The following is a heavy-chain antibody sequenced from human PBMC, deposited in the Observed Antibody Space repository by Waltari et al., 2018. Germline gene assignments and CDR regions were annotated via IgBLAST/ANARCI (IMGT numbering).Heavy chain of an antibody. D-gene: IGHD6-19*01. CDR2: ISWNSGSI. J-gene: IGHJ5*02. CDR1: GFTLVDYA. CDR3: AVSSGWYRRNWFDP. V-gene: IGHV3-9*01. Sequence: EVQLVESGGGLVQPGRSLRLSCAASGFTLVDYAMHGVRQAPGKGLEWVSGISWNSGSIGYADSVKGRFTISRDNAKNSLYLQMNSLRAEDTALYYCAVSSGWYRRNWFDPWGQGTLVTVSS.